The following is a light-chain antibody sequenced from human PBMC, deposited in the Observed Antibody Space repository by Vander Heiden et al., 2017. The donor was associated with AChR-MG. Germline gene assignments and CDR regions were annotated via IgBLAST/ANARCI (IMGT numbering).Light chain of an antibody. Sequence: SQSVSSSYLAWYQQKPGQAPRLLIYDASSRATGIPDRFSGSGSGTDFTLTISRLEPEDFAVYYCQQYGSSPRTFGQGTKVEIK. V-gene: IGKV3-20*01. CDR3: QQYGSSPRT. J-gene: IGKJ1*01. CDR1: QSVSSSY. CDR2: DAS.